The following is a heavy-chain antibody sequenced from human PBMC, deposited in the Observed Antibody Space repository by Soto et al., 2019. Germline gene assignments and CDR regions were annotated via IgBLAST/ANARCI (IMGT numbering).Heavy chain of an antibody. CDR3: ARLQTAVPHY. Sequence: QVQLQESGPGLVMPSETLSLTCSVSGDSISGSPYYWGWIRQPPGKRLEWIGSIFHDGYIVYTPSLKSRVPISVDTSKTQFSLNLTSVAAADTAIYFCARLQTAVPHYWGQGILVTVSS. J-gene: IGHJ4*02. CDR2: IFHDGYI. D-gene: IGHD6-13*01. CDR1: GDSISGSPYY. V-gene: IGHV4-39*01.